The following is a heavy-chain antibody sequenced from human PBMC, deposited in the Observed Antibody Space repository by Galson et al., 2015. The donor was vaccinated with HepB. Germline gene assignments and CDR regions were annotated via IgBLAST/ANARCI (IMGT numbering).Heavy chain of an antibody. CDR1: GYPFTKFA. CDR2: INAGSGNT. J-gene: IGHJ4*02. D-gene: IGHD1-26*01. Sequence: SVKVSCKASGYPFTKFAMHWVRQAPGQRLEWMGWINAGSGNTKYSQKIQGRVTITRDTSASTAYMEVSSLRSEDTAVYYCARGWVDYWGQGTLVTVSS. V-gene: IGHV1-3*01. CDR3: ARGWVDY.